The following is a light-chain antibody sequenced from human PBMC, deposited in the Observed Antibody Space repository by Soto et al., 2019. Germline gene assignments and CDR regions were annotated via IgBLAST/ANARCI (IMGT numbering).Light chain of an antibody. CDR3: QQYNNWPQT. Sequence: ETMMTQSPDTPSVSLGEGATLSCMASQSLRSSLAWYQQKPGQAPRLLIYDASTRATGIPARFSGSGSGTDFTLTISGLQSEDFAVYYCQQYNNWPQTFGQGTKVDIK. CDR1: QSLRSS. J-gene: IGKJ1*01. V-gene: IGKV3-15*01. CDR2: DAS.